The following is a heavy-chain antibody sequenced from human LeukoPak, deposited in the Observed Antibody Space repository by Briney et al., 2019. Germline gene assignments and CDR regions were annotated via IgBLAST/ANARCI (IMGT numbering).Heavy chain of an antibody. J-gene: IGHJ6*03. V-gene: IGHV4-59*01. CDR1: GGSLSSYY. D-gene: IGHD3-10*01. CDR3: ARENAGPYDFYDYIDV. CDR2: IYYSVTT. Sequence: LETLSLTCTVSGGSLSSYYWSWIRQPPGQGLEWIGYIYYSVTTNYNPALKSRVTISVDTSKHQFSLKLSSVTAADTAVYYCARENAGPYDFYDYIDVWGTGTTVTVSS.